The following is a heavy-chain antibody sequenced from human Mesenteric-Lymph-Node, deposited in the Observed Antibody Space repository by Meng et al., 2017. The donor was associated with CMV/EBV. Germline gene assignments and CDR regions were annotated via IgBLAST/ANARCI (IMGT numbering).Heavy chain of an antibody. CDR2: IKQDGCEK. D-gene: IGHD3-3*01. Sequence: GGSLRLSCAASGFSFSSYWMSWVRQAPGKGLEWVANIKQDGCEKYYVDSVKGRFTISRDNAKNSLYLQMNSLRAEDTAVYYCARDRGDFWSGYYGAPRSYGMDVWGQGTTVTVSS. V-gene: IGHV3-7*01. CDR1: GFSFSSYW. CDR3: ARDRGDFWSGYYGAPRSYGMDV. J-gene: IGHJ6*02.